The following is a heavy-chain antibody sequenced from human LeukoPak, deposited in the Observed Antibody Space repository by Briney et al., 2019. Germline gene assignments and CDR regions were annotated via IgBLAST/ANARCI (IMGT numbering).Heavy chain of an antibody. CDR3: ARVRAHDYGDYLLDY. CDR1: GFTFSSYA. CDR2: INTNGDDI. V-gene: IGHV3-48*01. D-gene: IGHD4-17*01. Sequence: GGSLRLSCAASGFTFSSYAMNWVRQAPGKGLEWLSYINTNGDDIYHADSVEGRFTVSRDNAKNSLYLQMNNLRAEDTAVYYCARVRAHDYGDYLLDYWGQGTLVTVSS. J-gene: IGHJ4*02.